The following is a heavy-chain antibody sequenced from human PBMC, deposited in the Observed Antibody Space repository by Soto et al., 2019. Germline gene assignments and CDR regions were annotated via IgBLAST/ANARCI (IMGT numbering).Heavy chain of an antibody. D-gene: IGHD2-15*01. CDR2: ISKNGADT. CDR1: GFIFTDYP. Sequence: GGSLRLSCSASGFIFTDYPMHWVRQAPGKGLEYVAAISKNGADTYYPDSVRGRFTISRDNSKNTVSLQLTSLNPDDTGIYYCVKQRGGGFSVDWGKGTLVTVSS. V-gene: IGHV3-64D*08. CDR3: VKQRGGGFSVD. J-gene: IGHJ4*02.